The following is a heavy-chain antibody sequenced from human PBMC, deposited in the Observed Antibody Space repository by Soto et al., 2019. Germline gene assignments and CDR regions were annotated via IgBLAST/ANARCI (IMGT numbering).Heavy chain of an antibody. J-gene: IGHJ4*02. CDR2: IYYRGNT. D-gene: IGHD3-9*01. CDR3: ARHPGYYDVLTGYSTYYFDY. CDR1: GGSISTYY. V-gene: IGHV4-59*08. Sequence: ASQTLSLTCTVSGGSISTYYWSWIRQPPGKGLEWIGYIYYRGNTNYNPSFKSRVTISLDTSKNQFSLRLSSVTAADTAIYYCARHPGYYDVLTGYSTYYFDYWDQGALVTVSS.